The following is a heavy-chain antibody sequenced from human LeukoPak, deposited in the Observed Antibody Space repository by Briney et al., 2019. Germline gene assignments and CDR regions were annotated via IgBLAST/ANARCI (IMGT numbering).Heavy chain of an antibody. V-gene: IGHV1-3*01. CDR1: GYTLSNYA. Sequence: GASVKVSYKASGYTLSNYAMHWVRQAPGQSLEWMGWIDAGNGQTKYSRKLQGRVTITRDTSASTAYMELSSLSSEDTAVYYCARDRKTVAGMFPGWFDPWGQGTLVTVSS. CDR3: ARDRKTVAGMFPGWFDP. D-gene: IGHD6-19*01. CDR2: IDAGNGQT. J-gene: IGHJ5*02.